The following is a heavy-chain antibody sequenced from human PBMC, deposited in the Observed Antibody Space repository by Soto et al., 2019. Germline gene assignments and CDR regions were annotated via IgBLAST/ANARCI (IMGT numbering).Heavy chain of an antibody. Sequence: GPTLVNPTQTLTLTCTFSGFSLSTSGMCVSWIRQPPGKALEWLARIDWDDDKYYSTSLKTRLAISKDTSKNQVVLTMTNMDPVDTATYYCARIGTGTRSHFDHWGQGTLVTVSS. V-gene: IGHV2-70*11. CDR2: IDWDDDK. CDR1: GFSLSTSGMC. D-gene: IGHD1-1*01. J-gene: IGHJ4*02. CDR3: ARIGTGTRSHFDH.